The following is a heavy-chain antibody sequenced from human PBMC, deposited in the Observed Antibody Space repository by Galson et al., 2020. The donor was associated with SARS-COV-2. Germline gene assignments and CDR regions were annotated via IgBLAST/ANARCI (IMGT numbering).Heavy chain of an antibody. CDR2: TSSRNETI. CDR3: ARDYPTLDY. J-gene: IGHJ4*02. V-gene: IGHV3-48*02. Sequence: GGSLTLSCAASGFTFSIYSMNWVRQAPGKGLEWVAYTSSRNETISYADPVKGRFTSYRDNDKNSLYLQMNSLRDDDTAVDYCARDYPTLDYWGRGSLVTVTS. CDR1: GFTFSIYS. D-gene: IGHD2-15*01.